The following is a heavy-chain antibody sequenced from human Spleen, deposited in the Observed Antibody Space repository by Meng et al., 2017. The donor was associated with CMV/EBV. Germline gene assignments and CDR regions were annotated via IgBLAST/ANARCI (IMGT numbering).Heavy chain of an antibody. D-gene: IGHD2-21*01. J-gene: IGHJ4*02. CDR2: IYYSGNT. CDR3: ARVVGYCGGASCSNYFDY. Sequence: GSLRLSCTVSGGSFRNYYWSWIRQPPRKGLEWIGNIYYSGNTNYNSSLKSRVTISVDTPKNQFSLKLTSVSAADTAVYYCARVVGYCGGASCSNYFDYWGQGTLVTVSS. CDR1: GGSFRNYY. V-gene: IGHV4-59*01.